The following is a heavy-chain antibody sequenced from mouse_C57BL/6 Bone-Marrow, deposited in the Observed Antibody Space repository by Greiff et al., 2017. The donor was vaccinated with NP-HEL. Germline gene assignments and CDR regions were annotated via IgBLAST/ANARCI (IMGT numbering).Heavy chain of an antibody. V-gene: IGHV1-64*01. D-gene: IGHD4-1*01. CDR3: ASELGPGFAY. CDR2: IHPNSGST. Sequence: VQLQQPGAELVKPGASVKLSCKASGYTFTSYWMHWVKQRPGQGLEWIGMIHPNSGSTNYNEKFKSKATLTVDKSSSAAYMQRSSLTSEDSAVYYCASELGPGFAYWGQGTLVTVSA. CDR1: GYTFTSYW. J-gene: IGHJ3*01.